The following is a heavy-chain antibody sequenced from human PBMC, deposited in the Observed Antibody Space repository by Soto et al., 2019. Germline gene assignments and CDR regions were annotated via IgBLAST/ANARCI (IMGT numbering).Heavy chain of an antibody. CDR3: ARGSSRWDY. Sequence: GSLGLTGTVSGGSIISLEWSWIRQPAGKGLEWIGRIYSGGRNNYNPSLKSRVTMSVDTSKKQFSLRLSSVTAADTAMYDCARGSSRWDYWGQGTLVTVSS. CDR1: GGSIISLE. V-gene: IGHV4-4*07. CDR2: IYSGGRN. D-gene: IGHD6-13*01. J-gene: IGHJ4*02.